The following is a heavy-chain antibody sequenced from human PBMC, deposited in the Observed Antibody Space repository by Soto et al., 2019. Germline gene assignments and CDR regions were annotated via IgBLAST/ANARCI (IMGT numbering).Heavy chain of an antibody. J-gene: IGHJ6*02. CDR2: ISSSSSTI. V-gene: IGHV3-48*01. CDR3: ARDTLLLYDSSGYYFNGPYYYYGMDV. Sequence: GGSLRLSCAASGFTFSSYSMNWVRQAPGKGLEWVSYISSSSSTIYYADSVKGRFTISRDNAKNSLYLQMNSLRAEDTAVYYCARDTLLLYDSSGYYFNGPYYYYGMDVWGQGTTVTVSS. CDR1: GFTFSSYS. D-gene: IGHD3-22*01.